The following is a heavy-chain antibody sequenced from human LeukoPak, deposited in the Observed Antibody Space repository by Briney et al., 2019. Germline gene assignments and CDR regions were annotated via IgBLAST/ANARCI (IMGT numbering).Heavy chain of an antibody. J-gene: IGHJ4*02. D-gene: IGHD6-13*01. CDR2: ISYDGSNK. CDR3: AKGGIAAAGTSFYFDY. CDR1: GFTFSSYG. Sequence: PGGSLRLSCAASGFTFSSYGMYWVRQAPGKGLEWVAVISYDGSNKYYADSVKGRFTISRDNSKNTLYLQMNSLRAEDTAVYYCAKGGIAAAGTSFYFDYWGQGTLVTVSS. V-gene: IGHV3-30*18.